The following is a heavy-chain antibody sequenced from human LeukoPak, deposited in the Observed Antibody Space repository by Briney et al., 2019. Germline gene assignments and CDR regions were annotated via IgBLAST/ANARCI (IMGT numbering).Heavy chain of an antibody. CDR3: ARATSRVGGGFDP. CDR2: IYYSGSN. Sequence: WQTLTLTCTVSGDSFSSGCYYWIWLRQHPGKGLECIGYIYYSGSNYYNPSLKSLVTITINTSRNQYTLKLSSVTAADTAFYYGARATSRVGGGFDPWGLGTLVTVSS. D-gene: IGHD3-16*01. CDR1: GDSFSSGCYY. J-gene: IGHJ5*02. V-gene: IGHV4-31*01.